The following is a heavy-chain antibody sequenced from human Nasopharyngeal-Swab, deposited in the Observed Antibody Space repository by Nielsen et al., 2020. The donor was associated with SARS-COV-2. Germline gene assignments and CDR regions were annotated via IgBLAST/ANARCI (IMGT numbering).Heavy chain of an antibody. J-gene: IGHJ4*02. D-gene: IGHD6-19*01. CDR1: GGSFSGYY. CDR3: ARAGYSSGWDFDY. Sequence: SETLSLTCAVYGGSFSGYYWSWIRQPPGKGLEWIGEINHSGSTNYNPSLKSRVTISVDTSKNQFSLQLNSVTPEDTAVYYCARAGYSSGWDFDYWGQGTLVTVSS. V-gene: IGHV4-34*01. CDR2: INHSGST.